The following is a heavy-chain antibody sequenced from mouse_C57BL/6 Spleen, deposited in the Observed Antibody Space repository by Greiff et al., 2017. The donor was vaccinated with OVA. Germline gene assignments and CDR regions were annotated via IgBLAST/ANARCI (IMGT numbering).Heavy chain of an antibody. J-gene: IGHJ2*01. Sequence: QVQLQQSGAELVRPGTSVKVSCKASGYAFTNYLIEWVKQRPGQGLEWIGVINPGSGGTNYNEKFKGKATLTADKSSSTAYMQLSSLTSEDSAVYFCAREGELGPCDYWGQGTTLTVSS. CDR2: INPGSGGT. CDR3: AREGELGPCDY. D-gene: IGHD4-1*01. V-gene: IGHV1-54*01. CDR1: GYAFTNYL.